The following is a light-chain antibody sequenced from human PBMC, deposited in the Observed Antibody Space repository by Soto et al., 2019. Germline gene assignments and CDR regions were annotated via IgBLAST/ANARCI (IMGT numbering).Light chain of an antibody. Sequence: QSVLTQPASVSGSPGQSITISCTGNNSNLGAGYDVHWYQQLPGAAPKLVIFGNRNRPSGVPERFSGSKSGTSASLAITGLQAEDEADYYCQAYDDSLTAFVFGVGTKLTVL. V-gene: IGLV1-40*01. CDR3: QAYDDSLTAFV. J-gene: IGLJ3*02. CDR1: NSNLGAGYD. CDR2: GNR.